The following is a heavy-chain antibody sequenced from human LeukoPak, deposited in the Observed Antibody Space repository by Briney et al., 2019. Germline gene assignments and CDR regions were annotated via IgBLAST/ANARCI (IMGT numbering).Heavy chain of an antibody. J-gene: IGHJ5*02. CDR3: AREFRLDHYGSRSVGEFDP. CDR2: ISYDESNK. CDR1: GFAFSSYA. D-gene: IGHD3-10*01. V-gene: IGHV3-30-3*01. Sequence: GGSLRLSCAASGFAFSSYAMYGVRQAPGKGLEWVAVISYDESNKYYADSLEGRFTISRDNSKNTLYLQMNRLRAEDTAVYYCAREFRLDHYGSRSVGEFDPWGQGTLVTVSS.